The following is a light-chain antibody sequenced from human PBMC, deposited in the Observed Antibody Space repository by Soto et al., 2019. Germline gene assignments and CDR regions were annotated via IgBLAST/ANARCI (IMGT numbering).Light chain of an antibody. CDR3: QQYNDWPPFT. Sequence: EIVMTQSPATLSVSPGERATLSCRASQTVSSNLAWYQQKPGQAPRRLIHGASTRAAGIPARFSGSGSGTEFTLTISSLQSEDFAVYYCQQYNDWPPFTVGPGTRVDIK. V-gene: IGKV3-15*01. CDR1: QTVSSN. J-gene: IGKJ3*01. CDR2: GAS.